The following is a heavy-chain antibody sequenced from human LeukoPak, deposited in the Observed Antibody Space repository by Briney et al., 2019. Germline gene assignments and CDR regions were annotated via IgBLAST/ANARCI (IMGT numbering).Heavy chain of an antibody. V-gene: IGHV4-39*07. CDR2: IYYSGST. CDR3: ATLPNLLWFGELLIWDY. D-gene: IGHD3-10*01. J-gene: IGHJ4*02. Sequence: SSETLSLTCTVSGGSISSSSYYWGWIRQPPGKGLEWIGSIYYSGSTYYNPSLKSRVTISVDTSKNQFSLKLSSVTAADTAVYYCATLPNLLWFGELLIWDYWGQGTLVTVSS. CDR1: GGSISSSSYY.